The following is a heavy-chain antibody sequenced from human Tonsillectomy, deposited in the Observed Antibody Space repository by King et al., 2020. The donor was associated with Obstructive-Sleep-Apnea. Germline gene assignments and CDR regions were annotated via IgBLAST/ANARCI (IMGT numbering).Heavy chain of an antibody. CDR1: GFTFTSYA. J-gene: IGHJ4*02. Sequence: EVQLVESGGGPVQPGGSLRLSCAASGFTFTSYAMTWVRQAQGEGVEGCSSIVWGVGNIYYADAVEGRFTFSRDNSKNTLYLQMNTLRAEDTAVYYCARGGWGSRFDFWGQGTLVTASS. CDR3: ARGGWGSRFDF. V-gene: IGHV3-23*04. CDR2: IVWGVGNI. D-gene: IGHD3-16*01.